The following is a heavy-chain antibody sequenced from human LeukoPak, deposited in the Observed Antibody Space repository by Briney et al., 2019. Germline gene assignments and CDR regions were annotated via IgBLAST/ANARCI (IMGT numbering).Heavy chain of an antibody. CDR1: GGTFSSYA. V-gene: IGHV1-46*01. CDR2: INPSGGST. D-gene: IGHD3-16*01. Sequence: GASVKVSCKASGGTFSSYAISWVRQAPGQGLEWMGIINPSGGSTSYAQKFQGRVTMTRDTSTSTVYMELSSLRSEDTAVYYCARDEGVGERGAYWGQGTLVTVSS. J-gene: IGHJ4*02. CDR3: ARDEGVGERGAY.